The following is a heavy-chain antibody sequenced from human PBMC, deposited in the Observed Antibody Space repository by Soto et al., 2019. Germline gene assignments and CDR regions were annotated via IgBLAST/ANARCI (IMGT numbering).Heavy chain of an antibody. J-gene: IGHJ5*02. CDR2: INPNSGGT. Sequence: ASVKVSCKASGYTFTGYYMHCVRQAPGQGLEWMGWINPNSGGTNYAQKFQGWVTMTRDTSISTAYMELSRLRSDDTAVYYCARVKHSAVAGTNWFDPWGQGILVTVSS. D-gene: IGHD6-19*01. V-gene: IGHV1-2*04. CDR1: GYTFTGYY. CDR3: ARVKHSAVAGTNWFDP.